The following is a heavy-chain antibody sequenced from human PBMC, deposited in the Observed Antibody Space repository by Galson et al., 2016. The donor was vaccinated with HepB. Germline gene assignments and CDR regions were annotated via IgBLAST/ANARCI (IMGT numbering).Heavy chain of an antibody. CDR1: GFIFSTYA. CDR2: ITSSGGST. D-gene: IGHD6-6*01. J-gene: IGHJ6*02. CDR3: AKIFGISSSRSYGMDV. V-gene: IGHV3-23*01. Sequence: SLRLSCAGSGFIFSTYAMNWVRQAPGKGLEWVSSITSSGGSTYYADSVKGRFTISRDNSKNTLYLQMNSLRAEDTAVYYCAKIFGISSSRSYGMDVWGQGTTVTVSS.